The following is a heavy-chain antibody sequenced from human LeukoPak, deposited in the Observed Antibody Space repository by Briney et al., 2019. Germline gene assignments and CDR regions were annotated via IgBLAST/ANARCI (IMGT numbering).Heavy chain of an antibody. CDR3: ARQLVRRWFDP. V-gene: IGHV4-59*08. CDR2: IYYSGST. J-gene: IGHJ5*02. Sequence: SETLSLTCTVSGGSISSYYWSWIRQPPGKGLEWIGYIYYSGSTNYNPSLKSRVTISVDTSKNQFSLKLSSVTAADTAVYYCARQLVRRWFDPWSQGTLVTVSS. CDR1: GGSISSYY.